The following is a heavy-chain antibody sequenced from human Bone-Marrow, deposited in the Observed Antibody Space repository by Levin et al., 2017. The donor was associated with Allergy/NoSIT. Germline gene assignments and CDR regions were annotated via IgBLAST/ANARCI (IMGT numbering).Heavy chain of an antibody. J-gene: IGHJ4*02. D-gene: IGHD4-23*01. CDR1: GFTFNFYD. CDR2: IVTAGDT. V-gene: IGHV3-13*01. Sequence: QAGGSLRLSCAASGFTFNFYDMHWVRQVTGKGLEWVSTIVTAGDTYYPGSVRGRFTISRENAKNSLYLQMNSLRAGDTAVYYCARGAPDYGGNSVGLDFDSWGQGTLVTVSS. CDR3: ARGAPDYGGNSVGLDFDS.